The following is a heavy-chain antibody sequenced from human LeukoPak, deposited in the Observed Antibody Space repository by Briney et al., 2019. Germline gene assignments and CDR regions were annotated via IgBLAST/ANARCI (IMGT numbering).Heavy chain of an antibody. CDR3: ATGTSMVRGVYYYYMDV. Sequence: ASVKVSCKASGYTFTSSGITWVRQAPGQGLEWMGWISPYNGNTNYAQKFQGRVTMTEDTSTDTAYMELSSLRSEDTAVYYCATGTSMVRGVYYYYMDVWGKGTTVTISS. V-gene: IGHV1-18*01. J-gene: IGHJ6*03. D-gene: IGHD3-10*01. CDR2: ISPYNGNT. CDR1: GYTFTSSG.